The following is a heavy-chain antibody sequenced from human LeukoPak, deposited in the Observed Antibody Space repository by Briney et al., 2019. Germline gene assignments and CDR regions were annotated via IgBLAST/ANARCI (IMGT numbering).Heavy chain of an antibody. CDR3: ARQAIAAAVFWFDP. CDR2: IYYSGST. CDR1: GGSISSHY. D-gene: IGHD6-13*01. J-gene: IGHJ5*02. Sequence: SETLSLTCTVSGGSISSHYWSWIRQPPGKGLEWIGYIYYSGSTNYNPSLKSRVTISVDTSKNQFSLKLSSVTAADTAVYYCARQAIAAAVFWFDPWGQGTLVTVSS. V-gene: IGHV4-59*08.